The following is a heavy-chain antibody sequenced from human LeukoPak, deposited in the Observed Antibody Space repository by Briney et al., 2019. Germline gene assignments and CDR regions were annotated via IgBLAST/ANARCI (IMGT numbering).Heavy chain of an antibody. Sequence: SQTLSLTCAISGDSVSSNSAAWNWIRQSPSRGLEWLGRTYYRSKWYNDYAVSVKSRITINPDTSKNQFSLQLNSVTPEDTAVYYCARERDLRYYYDSSGPWLWAFDIWGQGTMVTVSS. J-gene: IGHJ3*02. CDR3: ARERDLRYYYDSSGPWLWAFDI. CDR2: TYYRSKWYN. CDR1: GDSVSSNSAA. D-gene: IGHD3-22*01. V-gene: IGHV6-1*01.